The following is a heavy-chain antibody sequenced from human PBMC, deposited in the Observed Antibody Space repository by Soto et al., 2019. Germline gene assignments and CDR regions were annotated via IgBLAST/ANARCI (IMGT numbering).Heavy chain of an antibody. CDR2: IAGVGTGT. J-gene: IGHJ4*02. CDR3: TTVLEY. V-gene: IGHV3-74*01. D-gene: IGHD1-1*01. CDR1: GFTFTNYW. Sequence: EVQLVQSGGGSVQPGGSLRLSCAASGFTFTNYWMHWVRQVPGKGLVWVSRIAGVGTGTSYSDSVRGRFTISRDNAENMLYLQMNSLRAEDTAVYYCTTVLEYWGQGTLVTVSS.